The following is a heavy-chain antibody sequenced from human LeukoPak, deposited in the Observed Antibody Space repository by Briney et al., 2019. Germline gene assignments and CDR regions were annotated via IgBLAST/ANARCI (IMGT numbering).Heavy chain of an antibody. CDR3: ARDGVVTGPGYYDY. CDR1: GFTFSSYA. V-gene: IGHV3-64*01. CDR2: ISSNGGST. J-gene: IGHJ4*02. Sequence: GGSLRLSCAASGFTFSSYAMHWVRQAPGKGLEYVSAISSNGGSTYYANSVKGRFTISRDNSKNTLYLQMGSLRAEDMAVYYCARDGVVTGPGYYDYWGQGTLVIVSS. D-gene: IGHD4-23*01.